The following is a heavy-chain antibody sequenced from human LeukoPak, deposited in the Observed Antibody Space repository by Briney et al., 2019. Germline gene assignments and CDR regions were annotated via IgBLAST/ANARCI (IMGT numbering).Heavy chain of an antibody. J-gene: IGHJ4*02. D-gene: IGHD4-17*01. Sequence: SETLSLTCTVSGGSISSSSYYWGWIRQPPGKGLEWIGSIYDSGSTYYNPSLKSRVTISVDTSKNQFSLKLSSVTAADTAVYYCARSYGDLTWFDYWGQGTLVTVSS. CDR2: IYDSGST. V-gene: IGHV4-39*01. CDR1: GGSISSSSYY. CDR3: ARSYGDLTWFDY.